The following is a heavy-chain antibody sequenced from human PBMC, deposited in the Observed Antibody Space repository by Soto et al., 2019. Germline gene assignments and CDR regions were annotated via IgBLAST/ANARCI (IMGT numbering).Heavy chain of an antibody. CDR2: IIPIFGTA. CDR3: ATSQGGSRSLDIYYYYYYGMDV. CDR1: GSTFSSYA. Sequence: QVQLVQSGAEVKKPGSSVKVSCKAPGSTFSSYAISWVRQAPGQGLEWMGGIIPIFGTARYAQKFEGRVTITADKSTSTGYMELSCLRSEDSAVYYCATSQGGSRSLDIYYYYYYGMDVWGQGTTVTVSS. D-gene: IGHD2-15*01. J-gene: IGHJ6*02. V-gene: IGHV1-69*06.